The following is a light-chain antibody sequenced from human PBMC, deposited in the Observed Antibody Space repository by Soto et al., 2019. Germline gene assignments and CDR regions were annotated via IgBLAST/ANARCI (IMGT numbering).Light chain of an antibody. CDR3: QQYNSSLVT. V-gene: IGKV1-5*03. CDR1: QTISSW. CDR2: KAS. Sequence: DIQMTQSPSTLSGSVGDRVTITCRDSQTISSWLAWYQQKPGKAPKILIYKASTLTSGVRSRFSGSGSGTEFTLAISSLQPDDFATYYCQQYNSSLVTFGGGTKVDIK. J-gene: IGKJ4*01.